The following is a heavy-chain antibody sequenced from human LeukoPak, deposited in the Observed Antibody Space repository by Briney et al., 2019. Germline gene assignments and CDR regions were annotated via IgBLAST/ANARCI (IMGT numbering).Heavy chain of an antibody. D-gene: IGHD3-22*01. J-gene: IGHJ4*02. CDR3: ARDQFDNHYDFSGYCY. V-gene: IGHV3-30-3*01. CDR1: GFTFSNGW. CDR2: ISYDANIGSNK. Sequence: GGSLRLSCVVSGFTFSNGWMSWVRQTPGKGLEWVALISYDANIGSNKYYADFVKGRFTISRDNSKNSLYLQMNSLRAEDTDVYYCARDQFDNHYDFSGYCYWGQGTLVTVSS.